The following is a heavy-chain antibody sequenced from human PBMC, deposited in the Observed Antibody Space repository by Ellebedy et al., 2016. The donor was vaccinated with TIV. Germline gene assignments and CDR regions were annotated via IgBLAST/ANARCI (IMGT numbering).Heavy chain of an antibody. V-gene: IGHV1-69*10. J-gene: IGHJ4*02. Sequence: AASVKVSCKASGGTFSSYGISWVRQAPGQGLEWMGGIIPILGKANYAQKFQGRVTITADESTSTAYMELSSLRSEDTAVYYCARVENYYGGNPSYYFDYWGQGTLVTVSS. CDR3: ARVENYYGGNPSYYFDY. D-gene: IGHD4-23*01. CDR2: IIPILGKA. CDR1: GGTFSSYG.